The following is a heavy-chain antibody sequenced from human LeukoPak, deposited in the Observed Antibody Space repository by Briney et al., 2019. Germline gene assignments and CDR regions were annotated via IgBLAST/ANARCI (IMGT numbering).Heavy chain of an antibody. D-gene: IGHD1-1*01. V-gene: IGHV3-23*01. CDR1: GFTFSSNA. CDR2: ISVSGDNT. J-gene: IGHJ4*02. Sequence: GGSLRLSCAASGFTFSSNAMNWVCQAPGKGLEWVSAISVSGDNTYYADSVRGRFTISRDDSKNTVYLQLSSLRAEDTAVYYCAKGRAGGWNGGDSWGKGALVTVSS. CDR3: AKGRAGGWNGGDS.